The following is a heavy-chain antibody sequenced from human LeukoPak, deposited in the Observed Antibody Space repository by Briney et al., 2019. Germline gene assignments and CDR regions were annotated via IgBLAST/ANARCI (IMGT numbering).Heavy chain of an antibody. J-gene: IGHJ4*02. D-gene: IGHD4-23*01. Sequence: ASVKVSCKASGYTFTTYGITWVRQAPGQGLEWMGWISGYNGNTIYAQKLQGSVTMTTDTSTSTAYMGLRSLRSDDTAVYYCARGDYGGNPDYSGQGTLVTVSS. V-gene: IGHV1-18*01. CDR3: ARGDYGGNPDY. CDR1: GYTFTTYG. CDR2: ISGYNGNT.